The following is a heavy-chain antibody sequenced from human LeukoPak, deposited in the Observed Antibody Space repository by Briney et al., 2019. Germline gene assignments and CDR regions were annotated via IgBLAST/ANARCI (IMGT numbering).Heavy chain of an antibody. CDR1: GGSISSSSYY. CDR2: IYYSGST. CDR3: ARMEEEDNWNYVPTYYFDY. Sequence: SETLSLTCTVSGGSISSSSYYWGWIRQPPGKGLEWIGSIYYSGSTYYNPSLKSRVTISVDTSKNQFSLKLSSVTAADTAVYYCARMEEEDNWNYVPTYYFDYRAREPWSPSPQ. J-gene: IGHJ4*02. D-gene: IGHD1-7*01. V-gene: IGHV4-39*07.